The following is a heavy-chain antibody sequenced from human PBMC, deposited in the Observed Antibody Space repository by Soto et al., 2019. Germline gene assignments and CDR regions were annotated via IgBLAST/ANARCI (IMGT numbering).Heavy chain of an antibody. CDR3: AKDADIGAAGYYFDY. V-gene: IGHV3-30*18. CDR1: GFTFSSFG. Sequence: QVQLVESGGGVVQPGRSLRLSCAASGFTFSSFGMHWVRQAPGKGLEWVAVISSGGSDKYYADSVKGRFTISRDNSRKTLYLQMNSLRAEDTAVYYCAKDADIGAAGYYFDYWGQGTLVTVSS. D-gene: IGHD6-13*01. CDR2: ISSGGSDK. J-gene: IGHJ4*02.